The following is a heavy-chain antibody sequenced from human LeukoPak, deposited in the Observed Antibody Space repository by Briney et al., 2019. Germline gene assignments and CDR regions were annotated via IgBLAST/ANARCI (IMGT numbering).Heavy chain of an antibody. CDR3: ARDRPRLRGYSYGYYYYMDV. Sequence: PSETLSLTCTVSGGSIGSSRYYWVWIRQPPGKGLEWIGSIYYSGSTYYNPSLKSRVTISVDTSKNQFSLKLSSVTAADTAVYHCARDRPRLRGYSYGYYYYMDVWGKGTTVTVSS. CDR1: GGSIGSSRYY. V-gene: IGHV4-39*07. D-gene: IGHD5-18*01. CDR2: IYYSGST. J-gene: IGHJ6*03.